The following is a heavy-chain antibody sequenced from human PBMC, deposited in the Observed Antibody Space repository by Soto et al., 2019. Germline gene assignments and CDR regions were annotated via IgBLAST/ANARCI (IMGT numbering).Heavy chain of an antibody. J-gene: IGHJ4*02. CDR1: GLIFSNYA. Sequence: EVQLLESGGGLVQPGGSLRLSCAASGLIFSNYAMSWVRQAPGKGLEWVSVISGSGGTTYYADSVKGRFTISRDNSNNTLYLQMNSLRAEDTAVYYCAKDMGGSHCRWNFWGQGTLVTVSS. V-gene: IGHV3-23*01. CDR3: AKDMGGSHCRWNF. CDR2: ISGSGGTT. D-gene: IGHD1-26*01.